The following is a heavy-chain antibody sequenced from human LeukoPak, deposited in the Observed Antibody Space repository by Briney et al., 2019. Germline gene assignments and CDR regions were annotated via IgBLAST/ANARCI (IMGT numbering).Heavy chain of an antibody. J-gene: IGHJ4*02. CDR3: AKGGERYGGAREY. D-gene: IGHD4-23*01. CDR1: GFTFSSYS. Sequence: GGSLRLSCAASGFTFSSYSMHWVRQAPGKGLEWVAVISYDGSNKYYADSVKGRFTISRDNSKNTLYLQINSLRAEDTAVYYCAKGGERYGGAREYCGEGTLVTVSS. V-gene: IGHV3-30*18. CDR2: ISYDGSNK.